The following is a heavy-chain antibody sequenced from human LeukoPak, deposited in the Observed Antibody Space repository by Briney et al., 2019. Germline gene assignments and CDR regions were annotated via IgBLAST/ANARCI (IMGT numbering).Heavy chain of an antibody. CDR2: ISGSGGST. D-gene: IGHD3-10*01. J-gene: IGHJ4*02. CDR3: YGSGSYARGLDY. V-gene: IGHV3-23*01. CDR1: GFTFSSYA. Sequence: PGGSLKLSCAASGFTFSSYAMSWVRQAPGKGLEWVSGISGSGGSTDYADSVKGRFTISRDNSKNTLYLQMNSLRAEDTAVYYCYGSGSYARGLDYWGQGTLVTVSS.